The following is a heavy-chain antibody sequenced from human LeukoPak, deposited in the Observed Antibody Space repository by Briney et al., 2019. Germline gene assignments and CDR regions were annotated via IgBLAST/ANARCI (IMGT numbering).Heavy chain of an antibody. D-gene: IGHD1-7*01. J-gene: IGHJ4*02. CDR1: GFTFSSYG. CDR2: ISYDVNNI. CDR3: AKDAGLTGTFDY. V-gene: IGHV3-30*18. Sequence: GGSLRLSCAASGFTFSSYGMHWVRQAPGKGLEWVAVISYDVNNIHYADSVKGRFTISRDNSKTTLYLQMNSLRAEDTAVYYCAKDAGLTGTFDYWGQGTLVTVSS.